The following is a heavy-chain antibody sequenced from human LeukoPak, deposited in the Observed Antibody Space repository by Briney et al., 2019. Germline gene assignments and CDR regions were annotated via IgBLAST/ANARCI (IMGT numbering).Heavy chain of an antibody. CDR1: GFTFSRNG. Sequence: GKSLRLSCAVSGFTFSRNGMHWVRQAPGKGLEWVAVIWYDGSNKYYADSVKGRFTISRDNSKNTLHLQMNSLRAEDTAVYYCAKDPGMATTFYYYYMDVWGKGTTVTVSS. D-gene: IGHD5-24*01. CDR3: AKDPGMATTFYYYYMDV. CDR2: IWYDGSNK. V-gene: IGHV3-33*06. J-gene: IGHJ6*03.